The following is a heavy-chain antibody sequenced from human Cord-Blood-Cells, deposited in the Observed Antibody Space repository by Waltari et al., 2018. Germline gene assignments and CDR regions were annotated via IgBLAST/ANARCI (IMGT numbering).Heavy chain of an antibody. V-gene: IGHV3-21*01. Sequence: EVQLVESGGGLVKPGGSLRLSCAASGFTFSSYSMNWVRQAPGRGLGGVSSISSSSSYIYYADSVKGRFTISRDNAKNSLYLQMNSLRAEDTAVYYCARDSSSSWYYYYYGMDVWGQGTTVTVSS. CDR3: ARDSSSSWYYYYYGMDV. D-gene: IGHD6-13*01. J-gene: IGHJ6*02. CDR1: GFTFSSYS. CDR2: ISSSSSYI.